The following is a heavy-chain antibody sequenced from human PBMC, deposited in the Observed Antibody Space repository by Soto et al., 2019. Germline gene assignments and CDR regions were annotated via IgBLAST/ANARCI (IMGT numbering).Heavy chain of an antibody. Sequence: QVQLVQSGAEEKKPGASVKVSCKASGYTFTSYAMHWVRQAPGQRLEGMGWINAGNGNTKYSQKFQGRVTITSDTAASTADMELSSLTSEDTAVYYCARCLVVVTAIDYCGQGALVTVSS. D-gene: IGHD2-21*02. J-gene: IGHJ4*02. CDR3: ARCLVVVTAIDY. CDR1: GYTFTSYA. V-gene: IGHV1-3*05. CDR2: INAGNGNT.